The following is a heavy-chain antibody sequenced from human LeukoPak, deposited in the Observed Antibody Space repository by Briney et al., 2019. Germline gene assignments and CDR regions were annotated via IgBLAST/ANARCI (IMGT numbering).Heavy chain of an antibody. CDR1: GFTFSSYS. J-gene: IGHJ4*02. CDR3: ARETYYYGSGAKALDY. D-gene: IGHD3-10*01. CDR2: ISSSSSYI. V-gene: IGHV3-21*01. Sequence: PGGSLRLSCAASGFTFSSYSMNWVRQAPGKGLEWVSSISSSSSYIYYADSVKGRFTISRDNAKNSLYLQMNSLRAEDTAVYNCARETYYYGSGAKALDYWGQGTLVTVSS.